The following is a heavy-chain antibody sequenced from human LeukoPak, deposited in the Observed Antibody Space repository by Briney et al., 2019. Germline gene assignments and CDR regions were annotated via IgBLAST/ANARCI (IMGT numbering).Heavy chain of an antibody. CDR3: ARGKTPGDDAFDI. CDR1: GFTFSSYA. CDR2: ITGSGGST. J-gene: IGHJ3*02. Sequence: GGSLRLSCAASGFTFSSYAMTWVRQAPGKGLEWVSAITGSGGSTYYAVSVKGRFTISRDNAKNTLYLQMNSLRAEDTAVYYCARGKTPGDDAFDIWGQGTMVTVSS. V-gene: IGHV3-23*01.